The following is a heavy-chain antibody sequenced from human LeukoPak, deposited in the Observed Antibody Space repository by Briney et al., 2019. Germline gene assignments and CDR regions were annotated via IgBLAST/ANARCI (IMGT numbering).Heavy chain of an antibody. CDR3: ARDRSPGGFLEWLPPPTGMDV. D-gene: IGHD3-3*01. J-gene: IGHJ6*03. V-gene: IGHV3-53*01. CDR1: GFTVSSTY. CDR2: IYRGGNT. Sequence: GGSLRLSCAASGFTVSSTYMSWVRQAPGKGLEWVSVIYRGGNTHYADSVRGRFTISRDNSKNTLYLQMNSLRAEDTAVYYRARDRSPGGFLEWLPPPTGMDVWGKGTTVTVSS.